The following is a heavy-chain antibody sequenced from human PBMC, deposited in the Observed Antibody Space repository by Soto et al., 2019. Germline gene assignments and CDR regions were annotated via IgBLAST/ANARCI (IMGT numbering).Heavy chain of an antibody. Sequence: QVQLQESGPGLVKPSQTLSLTCTVSGGSISSGDYYWSWIRQPPGKGLEWIGYIYYSGSTYYNPXXKSRVTISVDXXKXQXXLKLSSVTAADTAVYYCAITMGTLEAHYYYYGMDVWGQGTTVTVSS. CDR2: IYYSGST. CDR3: AITMGTLEAHYYYYGMDV. D-gene: IGHD1-1*01. CDR1: GGSISSGDYY. J-gene: IGHJ6*02. V-gene: IGHV4-30-4*01.